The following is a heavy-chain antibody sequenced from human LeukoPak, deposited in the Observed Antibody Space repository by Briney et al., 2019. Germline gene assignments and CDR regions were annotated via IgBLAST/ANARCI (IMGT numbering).Heavy chain of an antibody. CDR1: GYSISSGYY. V-gene: IGHV4-38-2*01. Sequence: SETLSLTCAVSGYSISSGYYWGWIRQPPGKGLEWIGIIYHSGSTYYNPSLKSRVTISVDTSKNQFSLKLSSVTAADTAVYYCARRPHFTIFGVVQARDDAFDIWGQGTMVTVSS. CDR3: ARRPHFTIFGVVQARDDAFDI. CDR2: IYHSGST. D-gene: IGHD3-3*01. J-gene: IGHJ3*02.